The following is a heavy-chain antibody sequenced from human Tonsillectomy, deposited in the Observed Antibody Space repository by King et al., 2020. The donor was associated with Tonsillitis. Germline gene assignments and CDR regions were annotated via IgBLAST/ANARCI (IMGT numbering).Heavy chain of an antibody. V-gene: IGHV4-61*01. CDR3: ARDLEAGPLSPGWFDP. J-gene: IGHJ5*02. CDR1: GGSVSSGSYY. Sequence: VQLQESGPGLVKPSETLSLTCTVSGGSVSSGSYYWSWIRQPPGKGLEWIGYIYYSGSTTYNPSLKSRVTISVDTSKNQFSLKLSSVTAADTAIYYCARDLEAGPLSPGWFDPWGQGTLVTVSS. D-gene: IGHD6-19*01. CDR2: IYYSGST.